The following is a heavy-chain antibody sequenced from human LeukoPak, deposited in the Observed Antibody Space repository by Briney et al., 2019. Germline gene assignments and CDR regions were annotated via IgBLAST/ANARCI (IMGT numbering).Heavy chain of an antibody. D-gene: IGHD6-13*01. J-gene: IGHJ6*02. Sequence: GGSLRLSCVASGFTVGSNYMSWVRQAPGKGLKWVSVIYRGGSIYYADFVKGRFIISRDNSKNTLYLQMNSLRAEDTAIYYCARDRVYSEYGMDVWGQGTTVTVSS. CDR3: ARDRVYSEYGMDV. V-gene: IGHV3-53*01. CDR2: IYRGGSI. CDR1: GFTVGSNY.